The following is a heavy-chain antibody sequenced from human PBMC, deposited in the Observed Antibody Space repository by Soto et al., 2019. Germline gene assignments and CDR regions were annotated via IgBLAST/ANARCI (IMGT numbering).Heavy chain of an antibody. CDR2: IVVGSGNT. J-gene: IGHJ4*02. V-gene: IGHV1-58*01. D-gene: IGHD4-4*01. CDR3: AAVKDDYSNPAEYDY. CDR1: GLTFTSSA. Sequence: SVKVSCKASGLTFTSSAVQWVRQARGQRLEWIGWIVVGSGNTNYAQKFQERVTITRDMSTSTAYMELSSLRSEDTAVYYCAAVKDDYSNPAEYDYWGQGTLVTVSS.